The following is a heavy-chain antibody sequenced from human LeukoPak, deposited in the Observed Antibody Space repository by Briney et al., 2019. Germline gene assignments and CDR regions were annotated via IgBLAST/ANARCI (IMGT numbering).Heavy chain of an antibody. Sequence: SVTVSCTASGGTFSIYAISWVRQAPGQGLEWMGGIIPIFGTANYAQKFQGRVTITADESTSTAYMELSSLRSEDTAVYYCARDSSGWPHHNYYFDYWGQGTLVTVSS. CDR1: GGTFSIYA. CDR2: IIPIFGTA. CDR3: ARDSSGWPHHNYYFDY. D-gene: IGHD6-19*01. J-gene: IGHJ4*02. V-gene: IGHV1-69*13.